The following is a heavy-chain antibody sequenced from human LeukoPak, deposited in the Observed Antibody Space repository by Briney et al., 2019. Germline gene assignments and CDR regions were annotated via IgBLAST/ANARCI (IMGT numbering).Heavy chain of an antibody. V-gene: IGHV3-30-3*01. CDR3: ARGGSGSYYYYFYYMDV. D-gene: IGHD3-10*01. Sequence: GTSLRLSCAASGFTFSSHAMHWVRQAPGKGLEWVALISYVGSNKYYADSVKGRFTISRDNSKNTLYLQMNSLRAEDTAVYYCARGGSGSYYYYFYYMDVWGKGTTVTVSS. J-gene: IGHJ6*03. CDR2: ISYVGSNK. CDR1: GFTFSSHA.